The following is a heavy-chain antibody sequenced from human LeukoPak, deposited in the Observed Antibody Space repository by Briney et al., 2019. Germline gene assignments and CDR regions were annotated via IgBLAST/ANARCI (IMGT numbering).Heavy chain of an antibody. CDR2: IYYSGST. V-gene: IGHV4-31*03. D-gene: IGHD2-8*02. CDR1: GGSISSRGYY. CDR3: ARTGGVLDAFDI. Sequence: PSETLSLTCTVSGGSISSRGYYWSWIRQHPVKGLEWIGYIYYSGSTYYNPSPKSRVTISVDTPKNQFSLKLSSVTAADTAVYYCARTGGVLDAFDIWGQGTVVTVSS. J-gene: IGHJ3*02.